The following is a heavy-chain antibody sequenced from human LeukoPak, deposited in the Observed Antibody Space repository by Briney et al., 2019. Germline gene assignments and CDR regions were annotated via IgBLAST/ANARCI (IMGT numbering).Heavy chain of an antibody. D-gene: IGHD3-3*01. CDR1: GFTFSSYE. Sequence: GGSLRLSCAASGFTFSSYEMDWVRQAPGKGLEWVSYISSSGSTIYYADSVKGRFTISRDNAKNSLYLQMNSLRAEDTAVYYCARTYDFWSGYLDYWGQGTLVTVSS. CDR2: ISSSGSTI. V-gene: IGHV3-48*03. CDR3: ARTYDFWSGYLDY. J-gene: IGHJ4*02.